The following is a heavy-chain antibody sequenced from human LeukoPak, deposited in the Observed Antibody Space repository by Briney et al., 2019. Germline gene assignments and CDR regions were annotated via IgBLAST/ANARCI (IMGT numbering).Heavy chain of an antibody. D-gene: IGHD2-21*02. CDR3: ARGDLVVTLEGPIDY. Sequence: GGSLRLSCAASGFTFSSYEMNWVRQAPGKGLEWVSYISSSSSYIYYADSVTGRFTVSRDNAKNSLYLQMNSLRAEDTAVYYCARGDLVVTLEGPIDYWGQGTLVTVSS. V-gene: IGHV3-21*05. J-gene: IGHJ4*02. CDR1: GFTFSSYE. CDR2: ISSSSSYI.